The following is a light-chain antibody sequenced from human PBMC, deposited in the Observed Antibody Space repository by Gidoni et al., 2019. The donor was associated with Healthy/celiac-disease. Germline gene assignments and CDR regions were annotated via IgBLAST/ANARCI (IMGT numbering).Light chain of an antibody. CDR2: AAS. CDR1: QGISSY. J-gene: IGKJ5*01. CDR3: QQLNSYPLT. V-gene: IGKV1-9*01. Sequence: IQLTQSPSSLSASVVDRVTITCRASQGISSYLACYQQKQGKAPKLLIYAASTLQSGVPSRFSGSGSGTDFTLTISSLQPEDFATYYCQQLNSYPLTFXXXTRLEIK.